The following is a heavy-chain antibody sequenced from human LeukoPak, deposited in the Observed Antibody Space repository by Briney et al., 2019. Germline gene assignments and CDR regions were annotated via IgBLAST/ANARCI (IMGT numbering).Heavy chain of an antibody. CDR2: IWYDGSNK. CDR1: GFTFSSYG. V-gene: IGHV3-33*06. D-gene: IGHD2-2*01. J-gene: IGHJ4*02. Sequence: GRSLRLSCAASGFTFSSYGMHWVRQAPGKGLEWVAVIWYDGSNKYYADSVKGRFTISRDNSKNTLYLQMNSLRAEDTAVYYCAKDRGEGGDSTSCSRWGQGTLVTVSS. CDR3: AKDRGEGGDSTSCSR.